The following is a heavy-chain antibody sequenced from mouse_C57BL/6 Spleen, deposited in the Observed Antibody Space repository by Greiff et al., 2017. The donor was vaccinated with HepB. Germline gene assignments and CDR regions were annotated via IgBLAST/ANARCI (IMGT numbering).Heavy chain of an antibody. V-gene: IGHV1-82*01. J-gene: IGHJ1*03. CDR3: ARQELEGWYFDV. Sequence: VQLQQSGPELVKPGASVKISCKASGYAFSSSWMNWVKQRPGKGLEWIGRIYPGDGDTNYNGKFKGKATLTADKSSSTAYMQLSSLTSEDSAVYFCARQELEGWYFDVWGTGTTVTVSP. D-gene: IGHD1-3*01. CDR2: IYPGDGDT. CDR1: GYAFSSSW.